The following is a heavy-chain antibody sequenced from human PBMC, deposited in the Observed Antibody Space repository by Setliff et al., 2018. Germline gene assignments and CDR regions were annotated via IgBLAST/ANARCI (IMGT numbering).Heavy chain of an antibody. D-gene: IGHD2-2*02. Sequence: GESLKISCVASGFSLRDYTINWVRQAPGKGLDWVSSIRSSGTSFYADSVKGRFTVSRDNAKNSVYLQMNSLRVEDTAIYYCASPFNIYTAYYWDQGTLVTVSS. CDR1: GFSLRDYT. J-gene: IGHJ4*02. CDR2: IRSSGTS. V-gene: IGHV3-21*01. CDR3: ASPFNIYTAYY.